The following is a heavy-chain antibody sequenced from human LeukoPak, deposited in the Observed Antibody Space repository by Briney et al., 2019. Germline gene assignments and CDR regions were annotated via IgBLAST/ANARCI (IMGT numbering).Heavy chain of an antibody. J-gene: IGHJ5*02. D-gene: IGHD3-10*01. V-gene: IGHV3-30-3*01. CDR2: ISYDGSNK. CDR1: GLTFSSYA. CDR3: ARDSGNWFDP. Sequence: GGSLRLSCAASGLTFSSYAMHWVRQAPGKGLEWVAVISYDGSNKYYADSVKGRFTISRDNSKNTLYLQMNSLRAEDTAVYYCARDSGNWFDPWGQGTLVTVSS.